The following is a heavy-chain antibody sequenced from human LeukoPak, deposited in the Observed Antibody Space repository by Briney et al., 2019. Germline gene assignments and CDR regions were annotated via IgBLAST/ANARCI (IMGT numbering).Heavy chain of an antibody. J-gene: IGHJ4*02. D-gene: IGHD1-26*01. CDR1: RYTFADYF. CDR2: INPNTGGA. Sequence: ASVKVSCKASRYTFADYFIHWVRQAPGQGLEWMGRINPNTGGAEYAPKFQGWVTMTRDTSISTAYVEVNRLISDDTAVYYCARDLTSTSNWEFDYWGQGTLVIVSP. CDR3: ARDLTSTSNWEFDY. V-gene: IGHV1-2*04.